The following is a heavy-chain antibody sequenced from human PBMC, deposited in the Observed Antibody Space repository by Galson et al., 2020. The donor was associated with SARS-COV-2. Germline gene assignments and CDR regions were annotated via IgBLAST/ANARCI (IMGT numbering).Heavy chain of an antibody. J-gene: IGHJ6*02. V-gene: IGHV3-21*01. CDR1: GFTFSSYS. CDR3: ARDEEAQVYYYYGMDV. Sequence: GESLKISCAASGFTFSSYSMNWVRQAPGKGLEWVSSISSSSSYIYYADSVKGRFTISRDNAKNSLYLQMNSLRAEDTAVYYCARDEEAQVYYYYGMDVWGQGTTVTVSS. CDR2: ISSSSSYI.